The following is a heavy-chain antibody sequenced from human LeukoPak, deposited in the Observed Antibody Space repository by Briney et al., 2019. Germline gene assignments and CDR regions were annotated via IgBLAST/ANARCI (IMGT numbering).Heavy chain of an antibody. CDR1: GGSISSGYS. J-gene: IGHJ5*02. CDR2: IYASGRN. D-gene: IGHD1-26*01. V-gene: IGHV4-61*09. CDR3: ARDVGDTTSIRFDP. Sequence: SETLSLTCTVSGGSISSGYSWSWIRQPAGQGLEWIGHIYASGRNNYNPSLKSRVTMSVDTSKNHFSLRLSSVTAADTAVYYCARDVGDTTSIRFDPWGQGTLVTVSS.